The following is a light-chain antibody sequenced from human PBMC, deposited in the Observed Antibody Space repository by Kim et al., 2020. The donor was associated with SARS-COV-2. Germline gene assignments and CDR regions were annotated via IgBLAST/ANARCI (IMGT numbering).Light chain of an antibody. CDR2: KAS. CDR3: QQYNIYPMYT. V-gene: IGKV1-5*03. Sequence: DIQMTQSPSTLSASVGDRVTITCRASQSISSWLAWYQQKPGKAPKLLIYKASSLESGVPSRFSGSGSGTEFTLTISSLQPDDFATYYCQQYNIYPMYTFGQGTKLE. CDR1: QSISSW. J-gene: IGKJ2*01.